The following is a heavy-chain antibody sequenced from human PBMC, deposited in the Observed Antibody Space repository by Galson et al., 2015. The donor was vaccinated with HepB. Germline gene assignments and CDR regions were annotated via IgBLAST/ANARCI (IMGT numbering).Heavy chain of an antibody. Sequence: SLRLSCAASGFTFSSYWMSWVRQAPGKGLEWVANIKQDGSEKYYVDSVKGRFTISRDNAKNSLYLQMNSLRAEDTAVYYCARDMDYYGSGSYLYWGQGTLVTVSS. CDR2: IKQDGSEK. V-gene: IGHV3-7*03. CDR3: ARDMDYYGSGSYLY. D-gene: IGHD3-10*01. CDR1: GFTFSSYW. J-gene: IGHJ4*02.